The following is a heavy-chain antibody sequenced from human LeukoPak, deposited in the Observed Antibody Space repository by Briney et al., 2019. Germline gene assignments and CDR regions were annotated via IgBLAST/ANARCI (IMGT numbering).Heavy chain of an antibody. CDR1: GFTFSSYS. D-gene: IGHD2-8*01. V-gene: IGHV3-21*01. CDR3: ARATNGRFDI. Sequence: GGSLRLSCAASGFTFSSYSMNWVRQAPGKGLEWVSFISSSTSYIYYADSVKGRFTISRDNAKSSLWLQMNSLRAGDTAVYYCARATNGRFDIWGQGTMVTVSS. CDR2: ISSSTSYI. J-gene: IGHJ3*02.